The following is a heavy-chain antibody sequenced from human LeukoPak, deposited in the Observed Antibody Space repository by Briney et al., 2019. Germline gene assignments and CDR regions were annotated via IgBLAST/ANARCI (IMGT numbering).Heavy chain of an antibody. CDR1: GFTFINYG. V-gene: IGHV3-7*01. Sequence: PGGSLRLSCAASGFTFINYGMTWVRQAPGKGLEWVANIKQDGSEKYYVDSVKGRFTISRDNAKNSLYLQMNSLRAEDTAVYYCARLKWLRRGNYFDYWGQGTLVTVSS. CDR2: IKQDGSEK. D-gene: IGHD5-12*01. CDR3: ARLKWLRRGNYFDY. J-gene: IGHJ4*02.